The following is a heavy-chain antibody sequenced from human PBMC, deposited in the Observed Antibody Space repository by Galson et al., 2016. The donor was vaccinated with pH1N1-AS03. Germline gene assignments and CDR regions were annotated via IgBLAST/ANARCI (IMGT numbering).Heavy chain of an antibody. CDR2: IRGKGFGGTT. CDR3: SLEYLEFYFAY. J-gene: IGHJ4*01. Sequence: SLRLSCAVSGIPFGDYAVSWFRQAPGKGLEWVGFIRGKGFGGTTDYAASVKGRFTISRDDSKNIAYLQMSSLKIEDTAVYYCSLEYLEFYFAYWGQGTLVTVSS. V-gene: IGHV3-49*03. D-gene: IGHD1-20*01. CDR1: GIPFGDYA.